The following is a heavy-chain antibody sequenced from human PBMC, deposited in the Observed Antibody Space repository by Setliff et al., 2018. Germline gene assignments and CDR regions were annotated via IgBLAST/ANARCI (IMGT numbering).Heavy chain of an antibody. Sequence: KASETLSLTCTVYGGSFSNYYWSWIRQPPGKGLEWIGEINHSGSTNYNPSPTSRVTISVDTSKNQFSLKLSSVTAADTAVYYCRFRSGYYKNDYWGQGTLVTVSS. V-gene: IGHV4-34*01. CDR2: INHSGST. J-gene: IGHJ4*02. CDR1: GGSFSNYY. D-gene: IGHD3-3*01. CDR3: RFRSGYYKNDY.